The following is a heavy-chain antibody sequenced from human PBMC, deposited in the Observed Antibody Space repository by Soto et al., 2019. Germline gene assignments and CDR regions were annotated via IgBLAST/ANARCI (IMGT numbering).Heavy chain of an antibody. CDR3: ARGVDDSSGYHFDY. V-gene: IGHV4-34*01. D-gene: IGHD3-22*01. CDR2: INHSGST. Sequence: SETLSLTCAVYGGSFSGYYWSWIRQPPGKGLEWIGEINHSGSTNYNPSLKSRVTISVDTSKNQFSLKLSSVTAADTAVYYCARGVDDSSGYHFDYWGQGTLVTVSS. J-gene: IGHJ4*02. CDR1: GGSFSGYY.